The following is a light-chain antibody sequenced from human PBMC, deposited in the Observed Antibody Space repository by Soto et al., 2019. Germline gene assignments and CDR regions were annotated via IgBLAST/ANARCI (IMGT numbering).Light chain of an antibody. J-gene: IGLJ3*02. CDR2: DVT. CDR1: SRDVGGYDH. CDR3: SSYTNKDTLL. V-gene: IGLV2-14*03. Sequence: QSALTQPASVSGSPGQSITISFTGTSRDVGGYDHVSWYQQHPGKAPKLIIYDVTVRPSGISRRFSGSKSDNTASLAVSGLQPEDEADYYCSSYTNKDTLLFGGGTKLTVL.